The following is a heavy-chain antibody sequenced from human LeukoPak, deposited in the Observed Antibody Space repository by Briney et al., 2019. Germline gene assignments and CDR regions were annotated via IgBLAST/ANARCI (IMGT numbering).Heavy chain of an antibody. CDR3: ARGFVLGAAKNYFDY. Sequence: GGSLRLCCAASGFTFTNYALHWVRQAPGKGLEWVAVISYDGTNKYYADSVKGRFTISRDNSKNTLSLQMNSLGAEDTALYYCARGFVLGAAKNYFDYWGQGALVTVSS. CDR1: GFTFTNYA. J-gene: IGHJ4*02. CDR2: ISYDGTNK. V-gene: IGHV3-30-3*01. D-gene: IGHD2-21*02.